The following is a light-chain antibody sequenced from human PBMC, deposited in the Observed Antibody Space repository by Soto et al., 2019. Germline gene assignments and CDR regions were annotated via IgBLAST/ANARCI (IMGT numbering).Light chain of an antibody. J-gene: IGLJ2*01. CDR3: SSYTSSSTPVV. V-gene: IGLV2-14*03. CDR1: STDVGGYNY. Sequence: QSALTQPASVSGSSGQSITISCTGTSTDVGGYNYVSWYQQHPGKAPKLMIYDVSDRPSGVSNRFSGSKSGNTASLTISGLQAEGEADYYCSSYTSSSTPVVFGGGTKLTVL. CDR2: DVS.